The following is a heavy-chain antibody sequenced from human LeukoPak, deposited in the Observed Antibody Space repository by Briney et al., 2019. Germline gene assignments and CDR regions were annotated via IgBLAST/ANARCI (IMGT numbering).Heavy chain of an antibody. CDR3: AREREY. CDR1: GYSFASYW. CDR2: IFPGDSDT. V-gene: IGHV5-51*01. Sequence: GESLKISCQGSGYSFASYWIAWVRQMPGKDLEWMGVIFPGDSDTRYSPSFQGQVTISADKSISTAYLQWSSLKASDTAMYYCAREREYWGQGTLVTVSS. J-gene: IGHJ4*02. D-gene: IGHD6-6*01.